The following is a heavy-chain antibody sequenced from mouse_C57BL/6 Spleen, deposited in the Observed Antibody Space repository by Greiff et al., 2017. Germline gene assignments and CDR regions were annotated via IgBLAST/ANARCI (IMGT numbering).Heavy chain of an antibody. CDR2: IDPNSGGT. CDR3: AREGLYYGSPYAMDY. V-gene: IGHV1-72*01. CDR1: GYTFTSYW. D-gene: IGHD1-1*01. Sequence: QVQLKQPGAELVKPGASVKLSCKASGYTFTSYWMHWVKQRPGRGLEWIGRIDPNSGGTKYNEKFKSKATLTVDKPSSTAYMQLSSLTSEYSAVYYCAREGLYYGSPYAMDYWGQGTSVTVSS. J-gene: IGHJ4*01.